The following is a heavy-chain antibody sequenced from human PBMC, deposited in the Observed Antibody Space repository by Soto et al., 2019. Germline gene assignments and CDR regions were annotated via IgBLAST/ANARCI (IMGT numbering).Heavy chain of an antibody. Sequence: PSETLSLACAVYSGSVNGYYWNWIRQPPRQGLEWIGEISTNGGTKYNTHQNRRGTMSAATSTTPFSLRLRSVTAADTAIYYCATRIPVFGLLITPFDPWGQGTQVTVSS. CDR3: ATRIPVFGLLITPFDP. D-gene: IGHD3-3*01. J-gene: IGHJ5*02. V-gene: IGHV4-34*01. CDR2: ISTNGGT. CDR1: SGSVNGYY.